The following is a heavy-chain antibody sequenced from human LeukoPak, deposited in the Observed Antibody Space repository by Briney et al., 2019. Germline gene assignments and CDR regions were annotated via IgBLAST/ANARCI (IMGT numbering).Heavy chain of an antibody. CDR2: ISYDGSNK. V-gene: IGHV3-30*18. D-gene: IGHD5-12*01. Sequence: GGSLRLSCSASGFTFSSYGMHWVRQAPGKGLEWVAVISYDGSNKCYADSVKGRFTISRDNSKNTLYLQMNSLRAEDTAVYYCAKSMVATMMTFDYWGQGTLVTVSS. CDR3: AKSMVATMMTFDY. J-gene: IGHJ4*02. CDR1: GFTFSSYG.